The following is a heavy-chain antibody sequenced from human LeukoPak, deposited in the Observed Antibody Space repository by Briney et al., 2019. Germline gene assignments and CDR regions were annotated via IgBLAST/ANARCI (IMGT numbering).Heavy chain of an antibody. CDR3: AREGTYYDILTGCFDY. Sequence: GGSLRLSCAASGFTFSSYAMHWVRQAPGKGLEWVAVISYDGSNKYYADSVKGRFTISRDNSKNTLYLQMNSLRAEDTAVYYCAREGTYYDILTGCFDYWGQGTLVTVSS. CDR1: GFTFSSYA. V-gene: IGHV3-30-3*01. D-gene: IGHD3-9*01. J-gene: IGHJ4*02. CDR2: ISYDGSNK.